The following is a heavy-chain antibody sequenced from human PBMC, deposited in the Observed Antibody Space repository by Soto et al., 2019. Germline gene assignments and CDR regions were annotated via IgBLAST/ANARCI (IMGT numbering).Heavy chain of an antibody. CDR1: GGSFSGYS. CDR2: INHSGDT. D-gene: IGHD2-8*01. J-gene: IGHJ6*03. Sequence: SETLSLTCAVYGGSFSGYSWSWIRQPPGKGLQWIGEINHSGDTNSNPSLKSRVTISIDTSTNQFSLKLSSVTAADTAVYYCARGRIYCTNGVCYYYYYYMDVWGKGTTVTVS. CDR3: ARGRIYCTNGVCYYYYYYMDV. V-gene: IGHV4-34*01.